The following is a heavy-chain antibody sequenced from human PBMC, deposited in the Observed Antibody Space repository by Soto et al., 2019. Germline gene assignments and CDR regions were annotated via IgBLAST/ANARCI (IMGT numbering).Heavy chain of an antibody. D-gene: IGHD3-10*01. CDR3: ARDYPMVRGVITNYGMDV. CDR1: GGPFSSYA. Sequence: VASMKVSCKASGGPFSSYAISWVRQAPGQGLEWMGGIIPIFGTANYAQKFQGRVTITADESTSTAYMELSSLRSEDTAVYYCARDYPMVRGVITNYGMDVWGQGTTVTVSS. J-gene: IGHJ6*02. CDR2: IIPIFGTA. V-gene: IGHV1-69*13.